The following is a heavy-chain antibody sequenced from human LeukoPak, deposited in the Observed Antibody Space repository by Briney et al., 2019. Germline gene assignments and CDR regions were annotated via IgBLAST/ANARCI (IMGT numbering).Heavy chain of an antibody. J-gene: IGHJ3*02. V-gene: IGHV3-74*01. CDR3: ARAGGATGAFDI. D-gene: IGHD1-26*01. CDR2: INSDGSST. Sequence: QPGGFPRLSCAASGFTFSSYWIHWVRHAPGKGLVWGSRINSDGSSTNYADSVKGRFTISRDNAKNTLYLQMNSLRAEDTAVYYCARAGGATGAFDIWGQGTMVTVSS. CDR1: GFTFSSYW.